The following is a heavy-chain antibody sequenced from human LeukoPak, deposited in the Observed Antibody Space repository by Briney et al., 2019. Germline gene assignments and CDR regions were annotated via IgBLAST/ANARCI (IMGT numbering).Heavy chain of an antibody. D-gene: IGHD1-26*01. CDR2: IRSKAYGGTT. CDR3: TRGDPYGGATVYYFDY. J-gene: IGHJ4*02. Sequence: GGSLRLSCTASGFTFGDYAMSWFRRAPGKGLEWVGFIRSKAYGGTTEYAASVKGRFTISRDDSKSIVYLQMNSLKTEDTAVYYCTRGDPYGGATVYYFDYWGQGTLVTVSS. V-gene: IGHV3-49*03. CDR1: GFTFGDYA.